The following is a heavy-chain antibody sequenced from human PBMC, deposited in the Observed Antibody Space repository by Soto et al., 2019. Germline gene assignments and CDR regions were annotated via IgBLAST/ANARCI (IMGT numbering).Heavy chain of an antibody. CDR1: GYSITAGGYY. CDR2: FYSSGSI. Sequence: SETLSLTCFVSGYSITAGGYYWSWIRHHPGKGLEWIGSFYSSGSIIYNPSLRSRVSISGDTSSNQFSMTLTSVTAADTARYYCARMYSSGSGWFHPWGQGTLVTVSS. V-gene: IGHV4-31*03. D-gene: IGHD6-19*01. CDR3: ARMYSSGSGWFHP. J-gene: IGHJ5*02.